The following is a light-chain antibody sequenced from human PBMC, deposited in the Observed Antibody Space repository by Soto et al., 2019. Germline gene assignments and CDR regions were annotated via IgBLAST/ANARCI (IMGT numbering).Light chain of an antibody. CDR2: GVS. CDR1: QSFSTS. CDR3: QQSYSTPPT. J-gene: IGKJ2*01. Sequence: DIQMTQSPSSLSASVGDRVTLSCRASQSFSTSLNWYQQKPGKAPSLLIYGVSTLHSGVPSRFSGSGSGTEFTLTISDLQAEDFATYFCQQSYSTPPTFCQGTSLEIK. V-gene: IGKV1-39*01.